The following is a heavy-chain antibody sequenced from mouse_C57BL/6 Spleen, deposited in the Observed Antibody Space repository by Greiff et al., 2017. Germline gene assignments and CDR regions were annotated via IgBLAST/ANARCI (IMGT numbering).Heavy chain of an antibody. CDR2: IRNKANGYTT. CDR1: GFTFTDYY. V-gene: IGHV7-4*01. D-gene: IGHD4-1*01. Sequence: EVMSVASGGGLVQPGASLRLFCAASGFTFTDYYMSWVRQPPGKAPEWLALIRNKANGYTTEYTASVKGRFTISSDNSQNILYLQLNTLRAEDSATYYCGKAETGGAMDDWGQGTSVTVSS. J-gene: IGHJ4*01. CDR3: GKAETGGAMDD.